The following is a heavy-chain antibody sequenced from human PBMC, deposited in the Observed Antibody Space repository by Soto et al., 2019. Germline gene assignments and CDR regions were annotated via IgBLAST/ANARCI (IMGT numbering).Heavy chain of an antibody. D-gene: IGHD5-12*01. J-gene: IGHJ6*02. CDR3: AKDRGYDFDPPRYYYSGMDV. CDR1: GFTTRTYG. V-gene: IGHV3-30*18. Sequence: GGSLRLSCAVSGFTTRTYGMHWVRQAPGKGLEWVAVISYDGGNKYYGESVKGRITISRDKSKNTLYLRMNSLKPEDTAVYYCAKDRGYDFDPPRYYYSGMDVWGQGTTVTVSS. CDR2: ISYDGGNK.